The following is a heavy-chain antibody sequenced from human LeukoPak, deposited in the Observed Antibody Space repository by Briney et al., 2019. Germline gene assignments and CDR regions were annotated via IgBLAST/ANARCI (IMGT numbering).Heavy chain of an antibody. J-gene: IGHJ4*02. Sequence: PGGSLRLSCQASGFIFTDYPMSWVRQAPGKGLEWVSSINNGGGGTFFADSVKGRFTISRDDSRGMVYLQMNSLSAEDTAVYYCARSGLATCHYWGQGTLVTVSS. V-gene: IGHV3-23*01. CDR3: ARSGLATCHY. CDR1: GFIFTDYP. D-gene: IGHD3-10*01. CDR2: INNGGGGT.